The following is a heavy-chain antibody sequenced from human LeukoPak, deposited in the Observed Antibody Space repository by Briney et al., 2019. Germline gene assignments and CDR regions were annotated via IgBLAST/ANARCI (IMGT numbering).Heavy chain of an antibody. CDR3: ARSVSGSYSVYYYYMDV. V-gene: IGHV1-69*01. Sequence: SVKVSCKASGGTFSTHAISWVRQAPGQGLEWMGGIIPIFGTANYAQKFQGRVTITADESTSTAYMELSSLRSEDTAVYYCARSVSGSYSVYYYYMDVWGKGTTVTVSS. CDR2: IIPIFGTA. CDR1: GGTFSTHA. D-gene: IGHD1-26*01. J-gene: IGHJ6*03.